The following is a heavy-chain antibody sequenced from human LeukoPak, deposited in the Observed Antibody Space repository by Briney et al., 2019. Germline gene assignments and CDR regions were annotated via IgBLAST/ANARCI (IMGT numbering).Heavy chain of an antibody. D-gene: IGHD2-21*01. CDR3: AKGLSAAGDYYFDY. J-gene: IGHJ4*02. Sequence: SGGSLRLSCAASGFTFSSYAMSWVRQAPGKGLEWVSAISASGDSTYYADSVKGRFTISRDNSKNTVYLQMKSLRVEATAVYYCAKGLSAAGDYYFDYWGQGALVTVSS. V-gene: IGHV3-23*01. CDR2: ISASGDST. CDR1: GFTFSSYA.